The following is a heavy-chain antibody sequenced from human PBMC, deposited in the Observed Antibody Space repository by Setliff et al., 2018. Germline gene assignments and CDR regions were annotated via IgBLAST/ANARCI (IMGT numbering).Heavy chain of an antibody. V-gene: IGHV4-39*07. CDR1: GDSISGTYYY. CDR2: ISFGGNT. Sequence: SETLSLTCTVSGDSISGTYYYWGWIRQPPGKGLEWIGSISFGGNTYYNPSLKSRVTISLDTSKNQFSLKLNSVTAADTAVYSCARDPGHRSGTWSLDYWGQGTLVTVSS. J-gene: IGHJ4*02. CDR3: ARDPGHRSGTWSLDY.